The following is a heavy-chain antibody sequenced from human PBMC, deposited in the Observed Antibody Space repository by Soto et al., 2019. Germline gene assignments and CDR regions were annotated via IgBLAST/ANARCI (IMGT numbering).Heavy chain of an antibody. CDR1: GGTFSSYA. CDR3: ARYYDSSGHTSPNYGMDV. Sequence: SVKVSCKASGGTFSSYAISWVRQAPGQGLEWMGGIIPIFGTANYAQKFQGRVTITADESTSTAYMELSSLRSEDTAVYYCARYYDSSGHTSPNYGMDVWGQGTTVTVSS. J-gene: IGHJ6*02. CDR2: IIPIFGTA. D-gene: IGHD3-22*01. V-gene: IGHV1-69*13.